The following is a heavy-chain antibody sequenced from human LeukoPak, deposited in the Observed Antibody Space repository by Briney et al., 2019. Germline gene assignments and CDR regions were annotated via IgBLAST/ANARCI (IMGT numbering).Heavy chain of an antibody. V-gene: IGHV1-69*13. CDR1: GGTFSSYA. J-gene: IGHJ6*03. D-gene: IGHD3-16*02. CDR3: ARWGGGDYVWGSYRKGDYYYMDV. CDR2: IIPIFGTA. Sequence: SVKVSCKASGGTFSSYAISWVRQAPGQGLEWTGGIIPIFGTANYAQKFQGRVTITADESTSTAYMELSSLRSEDTAVYYCARWGGGDYVWGSYRKGDYYYMDVWGKGTTVTVSS.